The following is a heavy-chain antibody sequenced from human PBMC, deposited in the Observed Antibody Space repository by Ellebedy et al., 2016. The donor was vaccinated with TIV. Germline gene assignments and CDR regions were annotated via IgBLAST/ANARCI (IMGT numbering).Heavy chain of an antibody. D-gene: IGHD1-1*01. CDR1: GYTLTELS. CDR3: VRANDQDFDS. J-gene: IGHJ4*02. V-gene: IGHV1-24*01. CDR2: FDPEDGET. Sequence: ASVKVSCKVSGYTLTELSMHWVRQAPGKGLEWMGGFDPEDGETIYAQKFQGRVTMTRDTSTSTVYMELSSLRSDDTALYYCVRANDQDFDSWGQGTLVTVSS.